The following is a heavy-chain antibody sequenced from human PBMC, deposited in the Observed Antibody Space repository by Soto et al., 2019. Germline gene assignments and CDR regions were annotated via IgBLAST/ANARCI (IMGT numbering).Heavy chain of an antibody. CDR1: RFTVSSYS. J-gene: IGHJ4*02. Sequence: PWGSLRLACAASRFTVSSYSMSWVRQAPGKGLEWVSGFRSGGNDGTTYNADSRKGRFTISRDNSKNTLFLQMNSLRAEDTAIYYCAKKVNASTGSPYFDYWGQGTLVTVSS. V-gene: IGHV3-23*01. CDR3: AKKVNASTGSPYFDY. CDR2: FRSGGNDGTT. D-gene: IGHD3-10*01.